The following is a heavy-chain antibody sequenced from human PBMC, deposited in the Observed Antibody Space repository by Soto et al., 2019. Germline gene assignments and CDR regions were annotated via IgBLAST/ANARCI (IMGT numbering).Heavy chain of an antibody. CDR3: ARAGFSYGHLLF. CDR1: GGPIKTGDYY. J-gene: IGHJ4*02. D-gene: IGHD3-10*01. V-gene: IGHV4-30-4*01. CDR2: VFYSGAT. Sequence: KTSETLSLTCNVSGGPIKTGDYYWNWIRQPPGKGLEWIGYVFYSGATNYSPSLKSRAATSMDTSKNQFSLSLTPVTAADTAVYYCARAGFSYGHLLFWGQGIRVTVSS.